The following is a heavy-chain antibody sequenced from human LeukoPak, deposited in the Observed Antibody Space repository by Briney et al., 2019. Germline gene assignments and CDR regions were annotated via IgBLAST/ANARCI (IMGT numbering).Heavy chain of an antibody. V-gene: IGHV3-74*01. CDR3: ARGRRGRIAAAALDY. CDR1: GFTFSSYW. D-gene: IGHD6-13*01. CDR2: INSDGSST. J-gene: IGHJ4*02. Sequence: GGSLRLSCAASGFTFSSYWMHWVRQAPGKGLVWVSRINSDGSSTSYADSVKGRFTISRDNAKNTLYLQMNSLRAEDTAVYYCARGRRGRIAAAALDYWGQGTLVTVSS.